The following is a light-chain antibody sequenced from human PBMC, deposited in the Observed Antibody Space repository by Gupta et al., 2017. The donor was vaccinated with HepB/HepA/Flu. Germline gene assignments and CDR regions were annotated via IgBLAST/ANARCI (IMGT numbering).Light chain of an antibody. Sequence: EIVLTQSPATLSLSPGERATLSCRASQSVSSYLAWYQQKPAQAPRPLIYDASNRATGIPARFSGSGSETDFTLTISSLEPEDFAVYFCQQRSNWHPALTFGGGTKVEIK. CDR1: QSVSSY. J-gene: IGKJ4*02. V-gene: IGKV3-11*01. CDR3: QQRSNWHPALT. CDR2: DAS.